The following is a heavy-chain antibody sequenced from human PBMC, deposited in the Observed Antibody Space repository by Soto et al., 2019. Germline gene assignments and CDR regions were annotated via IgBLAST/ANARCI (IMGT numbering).Heavy chain of an antibody. V-gene: IGHV2-5*02. D-gene: IGHD3-9*01. CDR1: GFSLSTSGVG. Sequence: QITLKESGPTLVKPTQTLTLTCTFSGFSLSTSGVGVGWIRQPPGKALEWLALIYWDDDKRYSPSLKSRLTLTKDTSKNQVVLTMTNMDPVDTATYYCAHAFDILTGALTWGQGTLVTVSS. J-gene: IGHJ4*02. CDR2: IYWDDDK. CDR3: AHAFDILTGALT.